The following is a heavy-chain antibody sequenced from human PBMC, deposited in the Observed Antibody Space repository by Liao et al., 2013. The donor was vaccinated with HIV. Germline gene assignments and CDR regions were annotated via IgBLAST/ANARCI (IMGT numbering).Heavy chain of an antibody. CDR1: GGSFSTYC. J-gene: IGHJ4*02. CDR3: ARAINYYGSGIIIGD. D-gene: IGHD3-10*01. V-gene: IGHV4-34*01. CDR2: INHSGST. Sequence: QVHLQQWGAGLLKPSETLSLTCTVYGGSFSTYCWSWIRQPPGKGLEWIGEINHSGSTNYNPSLKSRVTISVDTSKNQFSLKLNSVTAADTAVYYCARAINYYGSGIIIGDWGQGTLVTVSS.